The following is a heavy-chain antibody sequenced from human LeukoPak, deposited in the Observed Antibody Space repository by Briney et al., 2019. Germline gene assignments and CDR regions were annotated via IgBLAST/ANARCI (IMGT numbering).Heavy chain of an antibody. CDR2: ISYDESNK. J-gene: IGHJ4*02. V-gene: IGHV3-30*18. CDR3: AKDRYGSGTYQDY. Sequence: GGSLRLSCAASGFTFSSYGMHWVRQAPGKGLEWVAVISYDESNKYYADSVKGRFTISRDNSKNTLYLQMNSLRAEDTAVYYCAKDRYGSGTYQDYWGQGTLVTVSS. CDR1: GFTFSSYG. D-gene: IGHD3-10*01.